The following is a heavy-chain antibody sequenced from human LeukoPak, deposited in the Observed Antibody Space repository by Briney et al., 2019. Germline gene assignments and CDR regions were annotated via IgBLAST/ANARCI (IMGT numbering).Heavy chain of an antibody. CDR3: ATLGDGSSDIDY. J-gene: IGHJ4*02. Sequence: ASVKVSCKASGYSHYMHWVRQAPGHGLEWMGIISPSGGSTDYAQKLRGRITMTRDTSTSTVYMDLSSLTSEDTAMYYCATLGDGSSDIDYWGQGTLVTVSS. D-gene: IGHD6-13*01. CDR1: GYSHY. V-gene: IGHV1-46*04. CDR2: ISPSGGST.